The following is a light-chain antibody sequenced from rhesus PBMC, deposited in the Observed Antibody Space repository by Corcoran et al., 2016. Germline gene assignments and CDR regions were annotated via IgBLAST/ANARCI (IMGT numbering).Light chain of an antibody. CDR3: CSYRTGSTYR. V-gene: IGLV2S9*01. CDR1: SSDIGGYND. J-gene: IGLJ1*01. Sequence: QSALTQPPSVSKSLGQSVTISCTGTSSDIGGYNDVSWYQQHPGKAPRLLIYDVSKRPSGVSDRFSGSKSGITASLTISGLQAEDEAEYYGCSYRTGSTYRFGAATRLTVL. CDR2: DVS.